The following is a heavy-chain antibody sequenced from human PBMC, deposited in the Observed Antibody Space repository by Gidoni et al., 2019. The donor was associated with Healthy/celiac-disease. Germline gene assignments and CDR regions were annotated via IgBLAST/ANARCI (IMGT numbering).Heavy chain of an antibody. J-gene: IGHJ4*02. D-gene: IGHD4-17*01. V-gene: IGHV3-48*03. CDR3: ARDQGDYGDYDGWGIDY. CDR2: ISSSGSTI. Sequence: EVQLVESGGGLVQPGGALRLSCAASGFTFSSYEMNWVRQAPGKGLEWVSYISSSGSTIYYADSVKGRFTISRDNAKNSLYLQMNSLRAEDTAVYYCARDQGDYGDYDGWGIDYWGQGTLVTVSS. CDR1: GFTFSSYE.